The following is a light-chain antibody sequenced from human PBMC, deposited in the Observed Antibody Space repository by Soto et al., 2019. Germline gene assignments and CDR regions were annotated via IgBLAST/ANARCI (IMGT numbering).Light chain of an antibody. Sequence: SYELTQPPSVSVAPGKTARITCGGNNIGSKSVHWYQQKPGQAPVLVIYYDSDRPSGIPERFSGSNSGNTATLTISRVEAGDEADYYCQVWDSSIDHRVFGGGTQRTVL. J-gene: IGLJ2*01. CDR1: NIGSKS. V-gene: IGLV3-21*04. CDR2: YDS. CDR3: QVWDSSIDHRV.